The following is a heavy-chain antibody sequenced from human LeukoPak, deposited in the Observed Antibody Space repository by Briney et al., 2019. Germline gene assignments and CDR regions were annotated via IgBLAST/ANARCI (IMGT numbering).Heavy chain of an antibody. CDR2: ISFDGRNE. V-gene: IGHV3-30*18. CDR3: AKERAAMGTDAFDI. Sequence: GGSLRLSCAAPGFTFTHYGIHWVRQAPGKGLEWVASISFDGRNEYYLDSVKGRFTISRDSPKNTLYLQMNSLRAEDTAVYYCAKERAAMGTDAFDIWGQGTMVTVSS. D-gene: IGHD5-18*01. CDR1: GFTFTHYG. J-gene: IGHJ3*02.